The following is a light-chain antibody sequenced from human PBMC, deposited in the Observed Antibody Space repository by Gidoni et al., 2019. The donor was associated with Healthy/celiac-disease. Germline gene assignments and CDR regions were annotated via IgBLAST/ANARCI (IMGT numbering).Light chain of an antibody. V-gene: IGKV4-1*01. CDR2: WAS. CDR1: QSVLYSSNNKNY. J-gene: IGKJ4*01. Sequence: DIVMTQSPDSLAVSLGERATINCKSSQSVLYSSNNKNYLAWYQQKPGQHPKLLIYWASTRESGVPDRFSGSGSGTDFTLTISSLQAEDVAVYYCQQYYSTLPTFGGGTKVEIK. CDR3: QQYYSTLPT.